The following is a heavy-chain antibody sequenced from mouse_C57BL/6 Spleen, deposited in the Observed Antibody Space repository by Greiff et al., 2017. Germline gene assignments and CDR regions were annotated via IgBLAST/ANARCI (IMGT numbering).Heavy chain of an antibody. Sequence: EVKLVESGGGLVKPGGSLKLSCAASGFTFSSYAMSWVRQTPEKRLEWVATISDGGSYTYYPDNVKGRFTISRDNAKNNLYLQMSHLKSEDTAMYYCARDSYYYGSSYTYYFDYWGQGTTLTVSS. V-gene: IGHV5-4*01. D-gene: IGHD1-1*01. J-gene: IGHJ2*01. CDR1: GFTFSSYA. CDR2: ISDGGSYT. CDR3: ARDSYYYGSSYTYYFDY.